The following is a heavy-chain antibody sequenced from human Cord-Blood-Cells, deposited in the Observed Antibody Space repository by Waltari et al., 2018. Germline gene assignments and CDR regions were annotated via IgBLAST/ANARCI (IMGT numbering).Heavy chain of an antibody. V-gene: IGHV3-33*01. CDR3: ARAQWNVDTAMVFDY. CDR2: IWYDGSNK. Sequence: GKGLEWVVVIWYDGSNKYYADSVKGRFTISRDNSKNTLYLQMNSLRAEDTAVYYCARAQWNVDTAMVFDYWGQGTLVTVSS. J-gene: IGHJ4*02. D-gene: IGHD5-18*01.